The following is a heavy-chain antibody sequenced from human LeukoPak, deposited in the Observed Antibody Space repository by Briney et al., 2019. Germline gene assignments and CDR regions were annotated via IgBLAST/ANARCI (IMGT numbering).Heavy chain of an antibody. J-gene: IGHJ4*02. CDR2: ISGSGGST. V-gene: IGHV3-23*01. CDR1: GFTFTTYA. CDR3: AKSRNYGSGSYLDY. Sequence: GGSLRLSCAASGFTFTTYAMSWLRQAPGKGLEWVSAISGSGGSTYYADSVKGRFTISRDNTKNSLYLQMNSLRTEDTSLYYCAKSRNYGSGSYLDYWGPETLVTVSS. D-gene: IGHD3-10*01.